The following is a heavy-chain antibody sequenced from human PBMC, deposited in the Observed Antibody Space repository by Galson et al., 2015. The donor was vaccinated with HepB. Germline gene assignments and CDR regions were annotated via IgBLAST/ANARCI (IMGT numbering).Heavy chain of an antibody. CDR2: IIPIFGTA. D-gene: IGHD2-2*01. CDR1: GGTFSSYA. Sequence: SVKVSCKASGGTFSSYAISWVRQAPGQGLEWMGGIIPIFGTANYAQKFQGRVTITADESTSTAYMELSSLRSEDTAVYYCARGADIVAVPAAIDAYYYGMDVWGQGTTVTVSS. CDR3: ARGADIVAVPAAIDAYYYGMDV. J-gene: IGHJ6*02. V-gene: IGHV1-69*13.